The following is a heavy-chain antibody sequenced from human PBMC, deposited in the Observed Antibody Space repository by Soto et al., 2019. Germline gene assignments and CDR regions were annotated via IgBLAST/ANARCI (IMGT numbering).Heavy chain of an antibody. D-gene: IGHD3-22*01. Sequence: QVQLEQSGAEVKKPGSSVKVSCKASGGTFRSHAIAWVRQAHGQGLEWMGDFIPIFGTSNYAQKFQGRISITADESRTTAYMELSTVTDEDTATYYCARGEGYYDSSGLEYYHGMDVWGQGTTLTVSS. CDR3: ARGEGYYDSSGLEYYHGMDV. CDR2: FIPIFGTS. J-gene: IGHJ6*02. V-gene: IGHV1-69*01. CDR1: GGTFRSHA.